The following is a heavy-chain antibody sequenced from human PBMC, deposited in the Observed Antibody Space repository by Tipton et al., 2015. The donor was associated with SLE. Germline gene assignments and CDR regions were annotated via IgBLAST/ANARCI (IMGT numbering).Heavy chain of an antibody. CDR2: IYHSGST. V-gene: IGHV4-34*01. J-gene: IGHJ4*02. CDR3: ARDWNWTYFEN. D-gene: IGHD3/OR15-3a*01. Sequence: TLSLTCAVYGGSFSGYYWSWIRQPPGKGLEWIGEIYHSGSTNYNPSLKSRVTISVDKSKNEFSLKLTSVTAADTAVYYCARDWNWTYFENWGQGTLVTVSS. CDR1: GGSFSGYY.